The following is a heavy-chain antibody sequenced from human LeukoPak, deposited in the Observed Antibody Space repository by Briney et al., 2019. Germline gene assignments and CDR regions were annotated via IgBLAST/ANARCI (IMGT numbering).Heavy chain of an antibody. CDR1: GYSFTSYW. V-gene: IGHV5-51*01. J-gene: IGHJ4*02. CDR2: IYPGDSDT. CDR3: ARRVGLSGDYAFD. Sequence: GESLKISCKGSGYSFTSYWIGWVRQMPGKGLEWMGIIYPGDSDTRYSPSFQGQVTISADESISTAYLQWSSLKASDTAMYYCARRVGLSGDYAFDWGQGTLVTVSS. D-gene: IGHD4-17*01.